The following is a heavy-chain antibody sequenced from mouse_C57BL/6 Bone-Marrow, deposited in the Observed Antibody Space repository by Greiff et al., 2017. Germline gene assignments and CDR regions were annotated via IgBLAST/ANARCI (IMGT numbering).Heavy chain of an antibody. Sequence: EVQLQQSGAELVRPGASVKLSCTASGFNIKDDYINWVKQRPEQGLEWIGWIDPEIGDTEYDSKVQGKATITSDTSYNTAYLQLSSLTSEDTAVYYCSSFDVSYLDVWGQGTPLTVAS. CDR2: IDPEIGDT. J-gene: IGHJ2*01. V-gene: IGHV14-4*01. D-gene: IGHD2-3*01. CDR1: GFNIKDDY. CDR3: SSFDVSYLDV.